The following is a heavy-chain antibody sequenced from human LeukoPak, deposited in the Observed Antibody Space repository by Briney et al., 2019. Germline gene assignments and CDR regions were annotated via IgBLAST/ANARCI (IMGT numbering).Heavy chain of an antibody. Sequence: PGGSLRLSCAASGFTFSSYAMSWVRQAPGKGLEWVSAISGSGGSTYYADSVKGRFTISRDNAKNSLYLQMNSLRAEDTAVYYCARSADRPTPYYFDYWGQGTLVTVSS. V-gene: IGHV3-23*01. CDR2: ISGSGGST. J-gene: IGHJ4*02. CDR3: ARSADRPTPYYFDY. CDR1: GFTFSSYA.